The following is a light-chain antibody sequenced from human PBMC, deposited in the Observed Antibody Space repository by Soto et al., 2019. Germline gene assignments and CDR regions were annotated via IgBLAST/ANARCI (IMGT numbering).Light chain of an antibody. V-gene: IGLV2-14*01. J-gene: IGLJ1*01. CDR1: SSDVGAYNY. Sequence: QSVLTQPASVSGSPGQSITISCTGTSSDVGAYNYVSWYQHRPGRAPKLIIYEVTNRPSGVPNRFSGSKSGNTASLRISDLQSEYEADYYCNSYASTSASVFGTGTKVTVX. CDR2: EVT. CDR3: NSYASTSASV.